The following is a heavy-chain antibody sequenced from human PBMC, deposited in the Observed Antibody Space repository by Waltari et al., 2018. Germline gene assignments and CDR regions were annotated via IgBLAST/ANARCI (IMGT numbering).Heavy chain of an antibody. CDR3: ARGGSGSYMGSFDI. D-gene: IGHD1-26*01. J-gene: IGHJ3*02. Sequence: QVQLQESGPGLVKPSETLSLPCAVSGYSISNGYYWSWIRQPPGKGLEWIGGSYHTGTTYYNASLKSRVTISVDTSKNQFSLNLSFVTAADTALYFCARGGSGSYMGSFDIWGQGPMVTVSS. CDR1: GYSISNGYY. V-gene: IGHV4-38-2*01. CDR2: SYHTGTT.